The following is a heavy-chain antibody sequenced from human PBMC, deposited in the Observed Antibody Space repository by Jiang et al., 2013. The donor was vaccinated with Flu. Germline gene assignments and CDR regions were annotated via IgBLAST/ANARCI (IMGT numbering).Heavy chain of an antibody. D-gene: IGHD6-19*01. CDR2: IFYSGNT. CDR3: ARDRQGSSGRLIWFDP. Sequence: LLKPSETLSLTCTVSGGSISSTTYYWGWIRQPPGKGLEWIGSIFYSGNTYYNPSLKSRVTISVDTSKNQFSLKLSSVTAADTAVYYCARDRQGSSGRLIWFDPWGQGTLVTVSS. V-gene: IGHV4-39*07. J-gene: IGHJ5*02. CDR1: GGSISSTTYY.